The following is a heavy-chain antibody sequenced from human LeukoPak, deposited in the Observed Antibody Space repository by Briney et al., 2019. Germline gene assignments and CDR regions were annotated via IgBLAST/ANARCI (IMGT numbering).Heavy chain of an antibody. V-gene: IGHV1-2*02. D-gene: IGHD1-26*01. Sequence: ASVKVPCKASGYTFTGYYMHWVRQAPGQGLEWMGWINPNSGGTNYAQKFQGRVTMTRDTSISTAYMELSRLRSDDTAVYYCARARHRGSYYFDYWGQGTLVTVSS. CDR3: ARARHRGSYYFDY. CDR1: GYTFTGYY. CDR2: INPNSGGT. J-gene: IGHJ4*02.